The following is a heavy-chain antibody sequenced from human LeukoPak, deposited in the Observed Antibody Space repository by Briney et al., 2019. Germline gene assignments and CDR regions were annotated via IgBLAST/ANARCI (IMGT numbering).Heavy chain of an antibody. D-gene: IGHD2-21*01. CDR1: GFTFSTYT. CDR3: VRGDVRDY. CDR2: ISSTSTSI. V-gene: IGHV3-21*01. J-gene: IGHJ4*01. Sequence: PGGSLRLSCAASGFTFSTYTMNWVRQAPGKGLEWVSSISSTSTSIYYADSAKGRFTISRDNAKNSLHLQMNSLSPEDTAVHYCVRGDVRDYWGHGTLVTVSS.